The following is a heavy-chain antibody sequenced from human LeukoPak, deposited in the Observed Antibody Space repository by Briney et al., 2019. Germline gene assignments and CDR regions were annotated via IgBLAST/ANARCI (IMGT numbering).Heavy chain of an antibody. CDR2: INHSGST. Sequence: PSETLSLTCAVYGGSFSGYYWSWIRQPPGKGLEWIGEINHSGSTNYNPSLKSRVTISVDTSKNQFSLKLSSVTAADTAVYYCARVLTQNDAFDIWGQGTMVTVSS. V-gene: IGHV4-34*01. J-gene: IGHJ3*02. D-gene: IGHD1-1*01. CDR1: GGSFSGYY. CDR3: ARVLTQNDAFDI.